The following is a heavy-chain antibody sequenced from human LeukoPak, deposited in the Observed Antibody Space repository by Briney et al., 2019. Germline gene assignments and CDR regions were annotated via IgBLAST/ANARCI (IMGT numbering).Heavy chain of an antibody. V-gene: IGHV1-24*01. D-gene: IGHD6-19*01. CDR1: GYTLTELS. Sequence: ASVKVSCKVSGYTLTELSMHWVRQAPGKGLEWMGGFDPEDGETIYAQKFQGRVTMTEDTSTDTAYMELSSLRSEDTAVYYCATWGPSSGWGAYDYWGQGTLVTASS. CDR2: FDPEDGET. CDR3: ATWGPSSGWGAYDY. J-gene: IGHJ4*02.